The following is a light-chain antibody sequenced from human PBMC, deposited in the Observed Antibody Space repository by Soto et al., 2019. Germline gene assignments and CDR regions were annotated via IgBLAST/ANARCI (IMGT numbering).Light chain of an antibody. Sequence: QCALAQAPSAYGAPGQSVTISCTGTSSNVGGYNFVSWYQQHPGKAPKLMIFEVNKRPSGVPDRFSGSKSGNTASLTVSGLQAEDEADYYCSSYAGIKIYYVFGTVTKVTVL. CDR1: SSNVGGYNF. CDR2: EVN. V-gene: IGLV2-8*01. CDR3: SSYAGIKIYYV. J-gene: IGLJ1*01.